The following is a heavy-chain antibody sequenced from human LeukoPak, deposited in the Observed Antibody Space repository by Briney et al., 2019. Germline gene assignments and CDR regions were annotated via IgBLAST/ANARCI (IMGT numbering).Heavy chain of an antibody. CDR3: ARGTIAAAGYYYFDY. D-gene: IGHD6-13*01. Sequence: PGGSLRLSSAAAAFTFSSYWMSWVHHPPGGGLVEVSDIKQDGMEKYYDDSVKGRFTNSRDNGKNSLYLQMNSLRAEDTAVYYCARGTIAAAGYYYFDYWGQGTQVTVSS. CDR2: IKQDGMEK. CDR1: AFTFSSYW. J-gene: IGHJ4*02. V-gene: IGHV3-7*04.